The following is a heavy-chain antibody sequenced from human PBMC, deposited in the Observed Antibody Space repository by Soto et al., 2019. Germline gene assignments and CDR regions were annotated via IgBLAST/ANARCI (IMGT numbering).Heavy chain of an antibody. CDR1: GFTFSSYE. J-gene: IGHJ1*01. D-gene: IGHD3-10*01. V-gene: IGHV3-48*03. CDR2: ISSSGSTI. Sequence: GGSLRLSCAASGFTFSSYEMNWVRQAPGKGLEWVSYISSSGSTIYYADSVKGRFTISRDNAKNSLYLQMNSLRAEDTAVYYCARRLPQSGNFQHWGQGTLVTVSS. CDR3: ARRLPQSGNFQH.